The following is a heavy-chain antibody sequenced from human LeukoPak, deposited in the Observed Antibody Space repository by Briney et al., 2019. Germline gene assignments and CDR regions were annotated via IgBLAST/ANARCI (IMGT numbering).Heavy chain of an antibody. CDR2: SFYSGTT. D-gene: IGHD2-15*01. CDR3: ARKYCSGGSCHFDY. CDR1: GGSIRSYY. Sequence: SETLSLTCTVSGGSIRSYYWSWIRQPPGKGLEWVGYSFYSGTTDSNPSLKSRVTISVDTSKNQFSLKLSSVTAAYSAVYYCARKYCSGGSCHFDYWGQGTLVTVSS. V-gene: IGHV4-59*01. J-gene: IGHJ4*02.